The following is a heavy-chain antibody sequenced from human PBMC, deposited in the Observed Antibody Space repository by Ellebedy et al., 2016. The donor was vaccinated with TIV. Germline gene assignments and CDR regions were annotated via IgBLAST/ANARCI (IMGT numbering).Heavy chain of an antibody. CDR3: AKNRAPGRGYADY. CDR1: GFTFSSYA. D-gene: IGHD3-22*01. J-gene: IGHJ4*02. Sequence: PGGSLRLSCAASGFTFSSYAMSWVRQAPGKGLEWVSVLSGNGDTTYYADCVKGRFTISRDNSKNTMYLQMNSLRAEDTAVYYCAKNRAPGRGYADYWGQGTLVTVSS. V-gene: IGHV3-23*01. CDR2: LSGNGDTT.